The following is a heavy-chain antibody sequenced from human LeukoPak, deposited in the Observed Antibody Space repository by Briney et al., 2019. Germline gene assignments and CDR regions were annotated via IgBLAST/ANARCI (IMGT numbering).Heavy chain of an antibody. Sequence: SETLSLTCAVYGGSFSGYYWSWIRQPPGKGLEWIGEINHSGSTNYNPSLKSRVTISVDTSKNQFSLKLSSVTAADTAVYYCARDSVRGFVVVTANAFDIWGQGTMVTVSS. D-gene: IGHD2-21*02. CDR3: ARDSVRGFVVVTANAFDI. V-gene: IGHV4-34*01. CDR2: INHSGST. CDR1: GGSFSGYY. J-gene: IGHJ3*02.